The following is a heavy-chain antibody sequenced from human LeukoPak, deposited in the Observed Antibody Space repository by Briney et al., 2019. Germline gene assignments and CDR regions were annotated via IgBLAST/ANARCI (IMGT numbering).Heavy chain of an antibody. J-gene: IGHJ4*02. CDR1: GDSISSANYY. CDR2: IYFSGST. D-gene: IGHD2-2*01. V-gene: IGHV4-39*07. CDR3: ARDSCSSTSCRKKFDN. Sequence: SETLSLTCTVSGDSISSANYYWGWVRRPPGKGLEWLGSIYFSGSTYYNPSLKSRVTISVETSKVQFSLKLSSVTAADTAVYYCARDSCSSTSCRKKFDNWGQGTLVTVSS.